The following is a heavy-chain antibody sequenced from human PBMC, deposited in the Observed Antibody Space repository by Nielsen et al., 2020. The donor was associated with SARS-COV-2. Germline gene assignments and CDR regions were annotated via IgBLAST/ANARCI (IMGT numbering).Heavy chain of an antibody. CDR2: IWYDGSNK. D-gene: IGHD6-13*01. V-gene: IGHV3-33*01. J-gene: IGHJ6*02. CDR3: ASELVPGYYGMDV. CDR1: GFTFSSYG. Sequence: GESLKISCAASGFTFSSYGMHWVRQAPGKGLEWVAVIWYDGSNKYYADSAKGRFTISRDNSKNTLYLQMNSLRAEDTAVYYCASELVPGYYGMDVWGQGTTVTVSS.